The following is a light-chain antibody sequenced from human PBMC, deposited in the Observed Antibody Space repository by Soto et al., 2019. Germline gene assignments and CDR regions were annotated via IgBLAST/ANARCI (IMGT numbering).Light chain of an antibody. J-gene: IGKJ1*01. CDR3: QQYGTSPRT. CDR1: QSVISSY. CDR2: GAS. V-gene: IGKV3-20*01. Sequence: GERVTLSCMASQSVISSYLTWYQQKPGQAPRLLIYGASTRATGIPARFSGSGSGTDFTLTISSLQPEDFAVYYCQQYGTSPRTFGQGTKVDIK.